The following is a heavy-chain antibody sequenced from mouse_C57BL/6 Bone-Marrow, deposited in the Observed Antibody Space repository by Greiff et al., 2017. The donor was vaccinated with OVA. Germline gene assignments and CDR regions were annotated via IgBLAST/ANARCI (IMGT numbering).Heavy chain of an antibody. Sequence: EVKLVESGGDLVKPGGSLKLSCAASGFTFSSYGMSWVRQTPDKRLEWVATISRGGSYTYYPDSVKGRFTISRDNAKNTRYLQMSSRQSEDTAMYYCARHNYYGSSYWYCDVWGTGTTVTVSS. CDR1: GFTFSSYG. CDR3: ARHNYYGSSYWYCDV. D-gene: IGHD1-1*01. CDR2: ISRGGSYT. J-gene: IGHJ1*03. V-gene: IGHV5-6*01.